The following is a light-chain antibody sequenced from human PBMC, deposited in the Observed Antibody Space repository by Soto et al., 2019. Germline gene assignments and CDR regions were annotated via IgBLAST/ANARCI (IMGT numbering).Light chain of an antibody. CDR1: SSDVGAYKF. Sequence: QSALTQPASVSGSPGQSITISCTGTSSDVGAYKFVSWYQQFPGKAPKLMIYEVSNRPSGVSDRFSGSKSGNTASLIISGLRAEDEADNYCSSQTGSATVLFGGGTKLTVL. CDR2: EVS. V-gene: IGLV2-14*01. J-gene: IGLJ2*01. CDR3: SSQTGSATVL.